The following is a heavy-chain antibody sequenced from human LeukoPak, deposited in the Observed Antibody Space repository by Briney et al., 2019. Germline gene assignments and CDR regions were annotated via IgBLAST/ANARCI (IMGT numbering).Heavy chain of an antibody. CDR2: IRYDGSNK. CDR1: GFTFSSYG. Sequence: GGSLRLSCAASGFTFSSYGMHWVRQAPGKGLEWVAFIRYDGSNKYYADSVKGRFTISRDNSKNSLYLHMNSLRAEDTAVYYCARDLIADFTIFGVVIDAFDIWGQGTMVTVSS. CDR3: ARDLIADFTIFGVVIDAFDI. J-gene: IGHJ3*02. V-gene: IGHV3-30*02. D-gene: IGHD3-3*01.